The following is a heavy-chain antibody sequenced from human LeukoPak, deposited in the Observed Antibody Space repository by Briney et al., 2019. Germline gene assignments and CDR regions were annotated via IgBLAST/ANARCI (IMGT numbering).Heavy chain of an antibody. CDR3: AKEGGSSLARCYYYMDV. CDR2: ISGSGGST. J-gene: IGHJ6*03. Sequence: GGSLRLSCAASGFTFSSYAMSWVRQAPGKGLEWVSAISGSGGSTYYADSVKGRFTISRDNFKTTLYLQMNSLRAEDTAVYYCAKEGGSSLARCYYYMDVWGKGATVTVSS. D-gene: IGHD6-13*01. CDR1: GFTFSSYA. V-gene: IGHV3-23*01.